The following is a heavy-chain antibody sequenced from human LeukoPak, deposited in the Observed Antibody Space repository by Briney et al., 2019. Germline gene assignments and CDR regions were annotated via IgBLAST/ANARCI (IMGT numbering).Heavy chain of an antibody. CDR2: ISGSGGST. J-gene: IGHJ4*02. Sequence: PGASLRLSCAASGFTFSSYDMSWVRQAPGKGLEWVSAISGSGGSTYYADSVKGRFTISRDNSKNTLYLQMNSLRAEDTAVYYCANGRVTMIVSWGQGTLVTVSS. D-gene: IGHD3-22*01. V-gene: IGHV3-23*01. CDR1: GFTFSSYD. CDR3: ANGRVTMIVS.